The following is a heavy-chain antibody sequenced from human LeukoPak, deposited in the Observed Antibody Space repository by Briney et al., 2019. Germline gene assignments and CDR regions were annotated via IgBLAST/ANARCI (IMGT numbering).Heavy chain of an antibody. V-gene: IGHV4-34*01. Sequence: SETLSLTCAVYGGSFSGYYWSWIRQPPGKGLEWIGEINHSGSTNYNPSFKSRVTISVDTSKNQFSLKLSSVTAADTAVYYCARDPLTGASPDAFDIWGQGTMVSVSS. CDR3: ARDPLTGASPDAFDI. CDR1: GGSFSGYY. D-gene: IGHD7-27*01. J-gene: IGHJ3*02. CDR2: INHSGST.